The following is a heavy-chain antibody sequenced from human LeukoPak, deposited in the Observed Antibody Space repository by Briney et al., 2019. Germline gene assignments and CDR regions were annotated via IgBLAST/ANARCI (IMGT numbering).Heavy chain of an antibody. D-gene: IGHD3-10*01. V-gene: IGHV3-7*01. CDR1: GFVFSNYW. Sequence: GGSLRLSCAASGFVFSNYWMTWVRQTPGKGLEFVANIKEDGSEIFYLDSVKGRFTISRDNAKNSVYLQMNSLRAEDTAVYYCARSPDGVDNWGQGTLVTVSS. CDR2: IKEDGSEI. CDR3: ARSPDGVDN. J-gene: IGHJ4*02.